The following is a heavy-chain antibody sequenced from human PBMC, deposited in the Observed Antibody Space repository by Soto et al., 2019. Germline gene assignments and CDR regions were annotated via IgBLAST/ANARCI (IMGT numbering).Heavy chain of an antibody. Sequence: PXGTLSLTVTVSGGSINNYYWSWLRQPPGKGLEWIGYIYYSGSTSYNPSLKSRVTISVDTSMNQFSLKLSSVTAADTAVYYCARVGSGYYTYFDYWGQGTLVTVSS. V-gene: IGHV4-59*01. CDR2: IYYSGST. CDR3: ARVGSGYYTYFDY. J-gene: IGHJ4*02. D-gene: IGHD3-3*01. CDR1: GGSINNYY.